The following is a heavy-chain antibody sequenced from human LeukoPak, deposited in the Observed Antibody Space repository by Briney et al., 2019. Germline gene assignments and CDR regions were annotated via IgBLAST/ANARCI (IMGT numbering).Heavy chain of an antibody. Sequence: GGSLRLSCAASGFTFSSFAMNWVRQAPGKGLEWVSTIGGSGYSTYYADSVKGRSTISRDNSKSTLYLQMNSLSVEDTAIYYCTKDMMVCNGGSCYSGTDYWGQGTLVTVSS. CDR1: GFTFSSFA. J-gene: IGHJ4*02. V-gene: IGHV3-23*01. D-gene: IGHD2-15*01. CDR3: TKDMMVCNGGSCYSGTDY. CDR2: IGGSGYST.